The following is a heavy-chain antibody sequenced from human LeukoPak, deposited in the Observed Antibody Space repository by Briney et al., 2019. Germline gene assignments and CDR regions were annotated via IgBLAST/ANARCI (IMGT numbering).Heavy chain of an antibody. D-gene: IGHD5-18*01. Sequence: GGSLRLSCAASGFTFSSYSMNWVRQAPGKGLEWVSYISSSSSTIYYADSVRGRFTISRDNAKNSLYLQVNSLRAEDTAVYYCARDRAAMGYYFDYWGQGTLVTVSS. CDR2: ISSSSSTI. CDR1: GFTFSSYS. J-gene: IGHJ4*02. V-gene: IGHV3-48*01. CDR3: ARDRAAMGYYFDY.